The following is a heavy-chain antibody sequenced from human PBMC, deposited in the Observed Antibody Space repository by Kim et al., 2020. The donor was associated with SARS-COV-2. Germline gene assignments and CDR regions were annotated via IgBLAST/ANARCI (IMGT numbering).Heavy chain of an antibody. CDR3: AGDGI. J-gene: IGHJ3*02. CDR2: IYYSGST. V-gene: IGHV4-31*02. Sequence: IYYSGSTYYNPSLKSRVTISVDTSKNQCSQNLSSVTAADTAVYYCAGDGIWGQGTMVTVS.